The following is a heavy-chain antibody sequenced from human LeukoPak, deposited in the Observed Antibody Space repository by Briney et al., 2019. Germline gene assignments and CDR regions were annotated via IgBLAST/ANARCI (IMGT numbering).Heavy chain of an antibody. V-gene: IGHV3-23*01. Sequence: GGSLRLSCAASGFTFSSYGMSWVRQAPGKGLEWVSAISGSGGSTYYADSVKGRFTISRDNAKNSLYLQMNSLRAEDTALYYCARGEVGWLQHPDAFDIWGQGTMVTVSS. J-gene: IGHJ3*02. CDR1: GFTFSSYG. CDR3: ARGEVGWLQHPDAFDI. D-gene: IGHD5-24*01. CDR2: ISGSGGST.